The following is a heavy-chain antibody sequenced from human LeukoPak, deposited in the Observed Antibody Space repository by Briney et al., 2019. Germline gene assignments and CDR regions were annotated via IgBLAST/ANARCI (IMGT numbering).Heavy chain of an antibody. Sequence: PGGSLRLSCVGSGFTFSKFAMSWVRQAPGKGLEWVSVISGSGGTTYYAGSVKGRFTISRDTSKNTVYLQMNSLRADDTAVYHCAKDLDYYGSGSIPDFWGQGTLVAVSS. J-gene: IGHJ4*02. V-gene: IGHV3-23*01. CDR2: ISGSGGTT. CDR1: GFTFSKFA. D-gene: IGHD3-10*01. CDR3: AKDLDYYGSGSIPDF.